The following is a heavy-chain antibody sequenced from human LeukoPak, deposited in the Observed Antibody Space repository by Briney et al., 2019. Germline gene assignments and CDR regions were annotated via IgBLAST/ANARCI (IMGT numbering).Heavy chain of an antibody. CDR1: GFTFSSYE. Sequence: GGSLRLSCATSGFTFSSYEMNWVRQAPGKGLEWVSSISSSSSYIYYADSVKGRFTISRDNAKNSLYLQMNSLRAEDTAVYYCARGQDMVRGPFDIWGQGTMVTVSS. D-gene: IGHD3-10*01. CDR2: ISSSSSYI. J-gene: IGHJ3*02. V-gene: IGHV3-21*01. CDR3: ARGQDMVRGPFDI.